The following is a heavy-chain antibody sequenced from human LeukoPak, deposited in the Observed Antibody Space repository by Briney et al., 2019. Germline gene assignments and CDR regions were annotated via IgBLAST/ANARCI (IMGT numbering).Heavy chain of an antibody. Sequence: GGSLRLSCAASGFTFSSYAMSWVRQAPGKGLNWVSTISVSGGSTYYADSVKGRFTISRDNSQNTLYLQINSLRAEDTAVYYCAKDPHYYDSSGYYYDWGQGTLVTVSA. J-gene: IGHJ4*02. CDR3: AKDPHYYDSSGYYYD. CDR1: GFTFSSYA. CDR2: ISVSGGST. V-gene: IGHV3-23*01. D-gene: IGHD3-22*01.